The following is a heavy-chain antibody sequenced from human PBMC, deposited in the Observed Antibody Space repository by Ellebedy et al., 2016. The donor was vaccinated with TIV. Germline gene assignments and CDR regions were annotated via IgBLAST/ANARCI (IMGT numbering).Heavy chain of an antibody. CDR3: ARDDEPNSGYDPYYYCDL. V-gene: IGHV3-23*01. D-gene: IGHD5-12*01. Sequence: PGGSLRLSCAASGFTFSNYAMNWVRQAPGKGPEWVSVTSGSSDSIDYADSVKGRFTISRDNAKNTLYLQMNSLRAEDTAGYYCARDDEPNSGYDPYYYCDLWGRGTLVTVSS. J-gene: IGHJ2*01. CDR1: GFTFSNYA. CDR2: TSGSSDSI.